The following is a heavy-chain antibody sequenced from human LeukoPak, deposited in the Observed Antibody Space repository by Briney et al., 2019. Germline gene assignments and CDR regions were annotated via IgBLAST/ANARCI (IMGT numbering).Heavy chain of an antibody. CDR3: ARHAYDFWSGYDYFDY. J-gene: IGHJ4*02. CDR2: IYYSGST. D-gene: IGHD3-3*01. Sequence: SETLSLTCTVFGVSISSYYWSWIRQPPGKGLEWIGYIYYSGSTNYNPSLKSRVTISVDTSKNQFSLKLSSVTAADTAVYYCARHAYDFWSGYDYFDYWGQGTLVTDSS. V-gene: IGHV4-59*08. CDR1: GVSISSYY.